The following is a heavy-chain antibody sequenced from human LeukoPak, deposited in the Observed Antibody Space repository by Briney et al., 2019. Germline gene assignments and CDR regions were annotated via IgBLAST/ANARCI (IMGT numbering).Heavy chain of an antibody. Sequence: ASVKVSCKASGYTFTSYDINWVRQATGQGLEWMGWMNPNSGNTGYAQKFQGRVTMTRNTSISTAYMELSSLRSEDTAVYYCARVLGIAAAGRDRSYAYWGQGTLVTVSS. CDR1: GYTFTSYD. CDR3: ARVLGIAAAGRDRSYAY. CDR2: MNPNSGNT. D-gene: IGHD6-13*01. V-gene: IGHV1-8*01. J-gene: IGHJ4*02.